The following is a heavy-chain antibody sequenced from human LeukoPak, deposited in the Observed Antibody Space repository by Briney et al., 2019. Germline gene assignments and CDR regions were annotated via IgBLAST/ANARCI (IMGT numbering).Heavy chain of an antibody. J-gene: IGHJ2*01. Sequence: SETLSLTCTVSGGSISSYYWSWIRQPPGKGLEWIGYINYSGRTNANSSLKSRVAISVDTSKNQFSLRLSSVTAADTAVYYCGRRVRGLWYFDLWGRGTLVTVSS. V-gene: IGHV4-59*01. D-gene: IGHD3-10*01. CDR3: GRRVRGLWYFDL. CDR2: INYSGRT. CDR1: GGSISSYY.